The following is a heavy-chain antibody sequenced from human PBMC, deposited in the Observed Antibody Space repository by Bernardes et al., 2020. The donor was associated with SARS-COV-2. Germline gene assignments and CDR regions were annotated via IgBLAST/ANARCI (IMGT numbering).Heavy chain of an antibody. CDR2: IYSGGST. D-gene: IGHD6-13*01. J-gene: IGHJ1*01. CDR1: GFTVSSNY. V-gene: IGHV3-66*01. Sequence: GGSLRLSCAASGFTVSSNYMSWVRQAPGKGLEWVSVIYSGGSTYYADSVKGRFTISRDNSKNTLYLQMNSLRAEDTAVYYCARLYSSSWYAPEYFQHWGQGTLVTVSS. CDR3: ARLYSSSWYAPEYFQH.